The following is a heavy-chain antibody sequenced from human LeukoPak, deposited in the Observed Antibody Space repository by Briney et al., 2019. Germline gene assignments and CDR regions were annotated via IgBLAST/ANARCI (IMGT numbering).Heavy chain of an antibody. CDR3: ARGGDDYGDYGRN. CDR1: GGTFSSNA. CDR2: IIPILGVP. V-gene: IGHV1-69*04. Sequence: SVKVSCKASGGTFSSNAFTWVRQAPGQGLEWMGRIIPILGVPNYAQKFQGRITITADKSTSTAYMELSSLRSEDTAMYYCARGGDDYGDYGRNWGQGALVTVSS. J-gene: IGHJ4*02. D-gene: IGHD4-17*01.